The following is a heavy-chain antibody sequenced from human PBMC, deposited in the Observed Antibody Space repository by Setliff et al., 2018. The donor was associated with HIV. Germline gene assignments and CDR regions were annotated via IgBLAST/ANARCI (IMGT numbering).Heavy chain of an antibody. CDR1: GYIFTGYY. D-gene: IGHD3-22*01. CDR2: INPDNGRT. Sequence: ASVMVSCKASGYIFTGYYMHWVRRAPGQGFEWMGWINPDNGRTQYGQKLQGRVTMTTDTSTSTAYMELRSLRSDDTAVYYCASGYYYDSPNPPFDIWGQGTMVTVSS. J-gene: IGHJ3*02. CDR3: ASGYYYDSPNPPFDI. V-gene: IGHV1-18*04.